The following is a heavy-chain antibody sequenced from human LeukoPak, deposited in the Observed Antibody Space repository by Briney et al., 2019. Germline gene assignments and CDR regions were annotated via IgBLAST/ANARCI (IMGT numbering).Heavy chain of an antibody. CDR2: ISSSSSDI. CDR1: GFTFSSYT. V-gene: IGHV3-21*01. D-gene: IGHD4-23*01. CDR3: ARVYYGGSLDY. Sequence: PGGSLRLSCTASGFTFSSYTMNWVRQAPGKGLEWVSLISSSSSDIYYADSVKGRSTISRDNANNSLYLQMSSLRADDTAVYYCARVYYGGSLDYWGQGTLVTVSS. J-gene: IGHJ4*02.